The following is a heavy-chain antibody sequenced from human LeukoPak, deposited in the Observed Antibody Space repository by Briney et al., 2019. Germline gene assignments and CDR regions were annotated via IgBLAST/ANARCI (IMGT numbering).Heavy chain of an antibody. Sequence: PSETLSLTCAVYGGSFSGYYWSWIRQPPGKGLEWIGEINHSGSTNYNPSLKSRVTISVDTSKNQFSLKLSSVTAADTAVYYCARSIQLWLTTRYYYYMDVWGKGTTVTVSS. CDR1: GGSFSGYY. CDR2: INHSGST. J-gene: IGHJ6*03. D-gene: IGHD5-18*01. V-gene: IGHV4-34*01. CDR3: ARSIQLWLTTRYYYYMDV.